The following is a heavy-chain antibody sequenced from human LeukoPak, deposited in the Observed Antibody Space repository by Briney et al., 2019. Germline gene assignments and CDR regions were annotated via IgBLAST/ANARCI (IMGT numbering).Heavy chain of an antibody. V-gene: IGHV3-7*03. D-gene: IGHD4-23*01. Sequence: PGGSLRLSCAASGFTFSNDWMNWVRRAPGQGLEWVANINQDGSGKYYVDSLKGRFTISRDNAKNALFLQMNSLRAEDTAVYYCARGFRWVDYWGRGSLVTVPS. CDR2: INQDGSGK. J-gene: IGHJ4*02. CDR1: GFTFSNDW. CDR3: ARGFRWVDY.